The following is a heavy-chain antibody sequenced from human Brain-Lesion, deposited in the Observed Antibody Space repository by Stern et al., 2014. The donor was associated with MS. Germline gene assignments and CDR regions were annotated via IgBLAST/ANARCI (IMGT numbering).Heavy chain of an antibody. V-gene: IGHV4-39*01. CDR2: IYYRGST. CDR1: GGSISSSSYY. D-gene: IGHD3-10*01. J-gene: IGHJ4*02. CDR3: AKLWLGELPESPFDY. Sequence: VQLVESGPGLVKPSETLSLTCTVSGGSISSSSYYWGWIRQPPGKGLEWIGSIYYRGSTYYNPSPKGGAPISRDPSKTQFSLGLSSVTAADTAVYFCAKLWLGELPESPFDYWGQGTLVTVSS.